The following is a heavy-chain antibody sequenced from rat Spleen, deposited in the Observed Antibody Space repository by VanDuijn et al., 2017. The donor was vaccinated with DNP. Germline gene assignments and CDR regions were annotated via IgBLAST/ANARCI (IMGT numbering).Heavy chain of an antibody. D-gene: IGHD4-3*01. CDR3: IRWISGHCDY. CDR2: IGSDGYAP. V-gene: IGHV5-22*01. Sequence: EVHLVESGGGLVQPGRSLKLSCAASGFTFSDYNMAWVRQAPTKGLEWVAYIGSDGYAPYYGDSVKGRVTISRDNAKSTLYLQMNSLRYEDMATYYCIRWISGHCDYWGQGVMVTVTS. J-gene: IGHJ2*01. CDR1: GFTFSDYN.